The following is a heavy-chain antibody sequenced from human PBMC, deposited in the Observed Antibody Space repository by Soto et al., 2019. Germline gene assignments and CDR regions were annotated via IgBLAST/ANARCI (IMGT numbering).Heavy chain of an antibody. CDR3: ARWVGGSMSDNSGKYDS. CDR2: VSYDGSKK. Sequence: QVQLVESGGGVVQPGTSLRLTCAGSGFTFSRYGMHWVRQAPGKGLEWVALVSYDGSKKYYVDSVKGRFTISRDNSENTLYLQMNSLRAEDTAVYYCARWVGGSMSDNSGKYDSWGQGTLVTVSS. J-gene: IGHJ5*01. CDR1: GFTFSRYG. V-gene: IGHV3-30*03. D-gene: IGHD3-22*01.